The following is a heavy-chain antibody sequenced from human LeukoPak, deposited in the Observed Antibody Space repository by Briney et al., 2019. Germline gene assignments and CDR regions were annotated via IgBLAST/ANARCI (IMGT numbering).Heavy chain of an antibody. V-gene: IGHV3-74*03. Sequence: PGGSLRLSCAASGFTFSSYGMHWVRQAPGKGLEWVSRTDPNGITTYADSVKGRFTISRDNAKNTLYLQMNSLRAEDTARYYCARSGGIIDYWGQGTLVTVSS. CDR1: GFTFSSYG. J-gene: IGHJ4*02. CDR2: TDPNGIT. CDR3: ARSGGIIDY. D-gene: IGHD3-10*01.